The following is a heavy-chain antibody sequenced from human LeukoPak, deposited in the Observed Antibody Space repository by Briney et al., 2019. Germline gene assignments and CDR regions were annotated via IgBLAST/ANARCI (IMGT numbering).Heavy chain of an antibody. D-gene: IGHD2-2*01. Sequence: SETLSLTCAVYGGSFSGYYWSWIRQPPGKGLEWIGEINHSGSTNYNPSLKSRVTISVDASKNQFSLKLSSVTAADTAVYYCARGYCSSTSCYGFDYWGQGTLVTVSS. V-gene: IGHV4-34*01. CDR3: ARGYCSSTSCYGFDY. CDR2: INHSGST. CDR1: GGSFSGYY. J-gene: IGHJ4*02.